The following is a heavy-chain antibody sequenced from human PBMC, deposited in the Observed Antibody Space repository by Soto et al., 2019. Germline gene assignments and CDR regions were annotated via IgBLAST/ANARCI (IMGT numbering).Heavy chain of an antibody. CDR3: ERMPVNNEFYGDNADY. D-gene: IGHD4-17*01. CDR1: GGSISSGGYY. V-gene: IGHV4-31*03. Sequence: QVQLQESGPGLVKPSQTLSLTCTVSGGSISSGGYYWSWIRQHPGKGLEWIGYIYYSGSTYYNPSLKSRVTISVDTSKNQFSLKLSSVTAADTAVYYCERMPVNNEFYGDNADYWGQGTLVTVSS. CDR2: IYYSGST. J-gene: IGHJ4*02.